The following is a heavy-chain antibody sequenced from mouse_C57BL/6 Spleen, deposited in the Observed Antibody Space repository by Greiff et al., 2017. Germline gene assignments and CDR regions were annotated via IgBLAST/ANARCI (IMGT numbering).Heavy chain of an antibody. J-gene: IGHJ4*01. Sequence: QVQLQQSGAELARPGASVKMSCKASGYTFTSYTMHWVKQRPGQGLEWIGYINTRSGYTKYNQKFKDKATLTAAKFSSTAYMPLSSLTSEDSAVEYCAMSASDYYAMDYWGQGTSVTVSS. CDR1: GYTFTSYT. V-gene: IGHV1-4*01. D-gene: IGHD6-1*01. CDR3: AMSASDYYAMDY. CDR2: INTRSGYT.